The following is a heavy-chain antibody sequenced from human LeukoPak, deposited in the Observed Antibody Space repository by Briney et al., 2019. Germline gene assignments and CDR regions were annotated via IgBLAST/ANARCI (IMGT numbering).Heavy chain of an antibody. V-gene: IGHV3-30*02. CDR2: IRYDGSNK. D-gene: IGHD2-21*01. Sequence: PGGSLRLSCAASGFTFSTYGMHWVRQAPGKGLEWVAFIRYDGSNKYYPDSVKGRFTISRDNAKNLLYLEMNSLRAEDTAVYYCVRESIRGTRDFDYWGQGTLVTVSS. CDR3: VRESIRGTRDFDY. J-gene: IGHJ4*02. CDR1: GFTFSTYG.